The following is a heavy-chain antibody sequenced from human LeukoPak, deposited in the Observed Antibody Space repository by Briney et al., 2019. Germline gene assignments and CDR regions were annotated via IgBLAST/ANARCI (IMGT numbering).Heavy chain of an antibody. J-gene: IGHJ6*02. CDR3: AREELLGAYYYYGMDV. D-gene: IGHD1-26*01. V-gene: IGHV3-48*04. Sequence: GGSLRLSCAASGFTFSDYSMNWVRQAPGKGLEWVSYISFSVNTKYYGDSVKGRFTISRDNAKNSLYLQMNSLRAEDTAVYYCAREELLGAYYYYGMDVWGQGTTVTVSS. CDR1: GFTFSDYS. CDR2: ISFSVNTK.